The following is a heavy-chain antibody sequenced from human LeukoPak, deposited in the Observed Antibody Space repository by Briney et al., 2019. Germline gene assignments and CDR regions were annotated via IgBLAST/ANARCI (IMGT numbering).Heavy chain of an antibody. J-gene: IGHJ4*02. CDR1: GYTFTSYD. CDR3: ARDGSGSYPLDY. CDR2: MNPNSGNT. Sequence: ASVKVSCKASGYTFTSYDINWVRQATGQGLEWMGWMNPNSGNTGYAQKFQGRVTMTRNTSISTAYMELRSLRSEDTAVYYCARDGSGSYPLDYWGQGTLVTVSS. V-gene: IGHV1-8*01. D-gene: IGHD3-10*01.